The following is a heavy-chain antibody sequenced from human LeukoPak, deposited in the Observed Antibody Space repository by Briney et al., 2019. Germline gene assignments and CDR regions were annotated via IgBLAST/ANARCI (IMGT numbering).Heavy chain of an antibody. CDR3: ARSTAVAGTDY. V-gene: IGHV4-59*01. D-gene: IGHD6-19*01. Sequence: SETLSLTGTVSGGSISSYYWSWIRQPPGKGLEWIGYIYYSGSTNYNPSLKSRVTISVDTSKNQFSLKLSSVTAADTAVYYCARSTAVAGTDYWGQGTLVTVSS. CDR1: GGSISSYY. J-gene: IGHJ4*02. CDR2: IYYSGST.